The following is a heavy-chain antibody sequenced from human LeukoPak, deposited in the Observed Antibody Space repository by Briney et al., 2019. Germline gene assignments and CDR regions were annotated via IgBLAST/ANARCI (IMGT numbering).Heavy chain of an antibody. D-gene: IGHD3-9*01. V-gene: IGHV3-72*01. CDR2: TRNKANSYTT. J-gene: IGHJ4*02. CDR1: GFTFSDHY. CDR3: ARVNYDILTGYYLFDY. Sequence: GGSLRLSRAASGFTFSDHYMDWVRQAPGKGLEWVGRTRNKANSYTTEYAASVKGRFTISRDDSKNSLYLQMNSLKTEDTAVYYCARVNYDILTGYYLFDYWGQGTLVTVSS.